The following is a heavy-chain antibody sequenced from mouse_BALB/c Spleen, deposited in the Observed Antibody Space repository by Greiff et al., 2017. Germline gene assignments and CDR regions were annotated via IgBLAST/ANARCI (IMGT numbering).Heavy chain of an antibody. Sequence: EVQLQQPGPELVKPGASVKMSCKASGYTFTSYVMHWVKQKPGQGLEWIGYINPYNDGTKYNEKFKGKATLTSDKSSSTAYMELSSLTSEDSAVYYCARRKDGYGEDYAMDYWGQGTSVTVSS. CDR2: INPYNDGT. V-gene: IGHV1-14*01. CDR3: ARRKDGYGEDYAMDY. J-gene: IGHJ4*01. D-gene: IGHD2-2*01. CDR1: GYTFTSYV.